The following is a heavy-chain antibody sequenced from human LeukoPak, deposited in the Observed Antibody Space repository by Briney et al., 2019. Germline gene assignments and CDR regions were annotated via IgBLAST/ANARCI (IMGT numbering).Heavy chain of an antibody. Sequence: GGSLRLSCAASGFTFDDYAMHWVRQAPGKGLEWVSGISWNSGSIGYADSVKGRFTISRDNAKNSVYLQMNSLRAEDTALYYCAKDSSSWYYFDYWGQGTLVTVSS. V-gene: IGHV3-9*01. D-gene: IGHD6-13*01. J-gene: IGHJ4*02. CDR1: GFTFDDYA. CDR2: ISWNSGSI. CDR3: AKDSSSWYYFDY.